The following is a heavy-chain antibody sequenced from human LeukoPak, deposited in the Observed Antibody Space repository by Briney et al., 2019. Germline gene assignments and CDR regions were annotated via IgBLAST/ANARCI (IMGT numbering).Heavy chain of an antibody. CDR2: LNSNGSST. Sequence: GGTLRLSCAASGFTFSSYWMHWVRQAPGKGQVWVSRLNSNGSSTNYADSVKGRFTITRHNAETTRHLQMNTLSGQDRTVHYGARASIRNSITSAYWGRGALVTVPS. V-gene: IGHV3-74*01. J-gene: IGHJ4*02. CDR1: GFTFSSYW. CDR3: ARASIRNSITSAY. D-gene: IGHD1-14*01.